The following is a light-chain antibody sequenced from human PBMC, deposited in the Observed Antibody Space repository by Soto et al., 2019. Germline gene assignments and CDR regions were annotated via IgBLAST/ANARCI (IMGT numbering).Light chain of an antibody. CDR1: QSIGSW. CDR3: HQYNSYPGT. Sequence: DIQMTQSPSTRSASVGDRVTITCRASQSIGSWLAWYQQKPGKAPKLLIYEASSLEDGVPSRFGGSGSGTEFSLTISSLQPDDFATYSCHQYNSYPGTFGPGTKGDIK. CDR2: EAS. J-gene: IGKJ3*01. V-gene: IGKV1-5*03.